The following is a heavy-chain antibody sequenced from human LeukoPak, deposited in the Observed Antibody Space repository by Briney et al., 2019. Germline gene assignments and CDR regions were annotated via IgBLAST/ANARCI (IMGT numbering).Heavy chain of an antibody. D-gene: IGHD6-13*01. V-gene: IGHV4-38-2*01. CDR1: GYSISSGYY. Sequence: SETLSLTCAVSGYSISSGYYWGWIRQPPGKGLEWIGSIYHSGSTYYNPSLKSRVTISVYTSKNQFSLKLSSVTAADTAVYYCARQPLILAAGFRFDPWGQGTLVTVSS. CDR3: ARQPLILAAGFRFDP. J-gene: IGHJ5*02. CDR2: IYHSGST.